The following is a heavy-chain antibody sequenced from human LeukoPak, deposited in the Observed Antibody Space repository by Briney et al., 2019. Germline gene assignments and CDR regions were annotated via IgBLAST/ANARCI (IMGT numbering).Heavy chain of an antibody. CDR1: GFTFSSYA. D-gene: IGHD4-11*01. Sequence: GGSLRLSCGASGFTFSSYAMNWVRQAPGKGLEWASGISGSGGSTYYADSVKGRFTISRDNSKNTLYLQMNSLRAEDTAVYYCAKGKDYSNYVAAFDYWGQGTLVTISS. V-gene: IGHV3-23*01. CDR3: AKGKDYSNYVAAFDY. CDR2: ISGSGGST. J-gene: IGHJ4*02.